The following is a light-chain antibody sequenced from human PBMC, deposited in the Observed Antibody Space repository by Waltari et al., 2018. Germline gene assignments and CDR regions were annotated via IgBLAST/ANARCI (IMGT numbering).Light chain of an antibody. CDR1: SRDVGAYDY. CDR2: EVT. CDR3: CSYAGHSWV. V-gene: IGLV2-8*01. Sequence: QSALTQPPSASGSPGQSVTISCSGTSRDVGAYDYVSWYQQHPGKAPKLMIYEVTERPSGVPDRFSVSKSENTASLTVSGLQADDEADYYCCSYAGHSWVFGGGTRLTVL. J-gene: IGLJ3*02.